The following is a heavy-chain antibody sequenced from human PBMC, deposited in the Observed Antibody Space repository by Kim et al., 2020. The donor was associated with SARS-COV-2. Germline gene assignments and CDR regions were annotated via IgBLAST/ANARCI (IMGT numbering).Heavy chain of an antibody. CDR2: ISGSGGGT. CDR1: GFTFSSYA. Sequence: GGSLRLSCAASGFTFSSYAMSWVRQAPGKGLEWVSAISGSGGGTYYADSVKGRFTISRDNSKNTLYLQMNSLRAEDTAVYYCAKDNIPSSSFDYWGQGTLVTLPS. CDR3: AKDNIPSSSFDY. J-gene: IGHJ4*02. V-gene: IGHV3-23*01. D-gene: IGHD6-19*01.